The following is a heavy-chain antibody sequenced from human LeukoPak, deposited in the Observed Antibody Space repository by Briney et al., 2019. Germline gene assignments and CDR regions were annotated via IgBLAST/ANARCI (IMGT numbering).Heavy chain of an antibody. Sequence: GGSLRLSCTASGFPFNDAWMNWVRQAPGKGLEWVSYISSSSSTIYYADSVKGRFTISRDNAKNSLYLQMNSLRDEDTAVYYCARSMAHCSSTSCYRDLHYYCYYGMDVWGQGTTVTVSS. V-gene: IGHV3-48*02. CDR3: ARSMAHCSSTSCYRDLHYYCYYGMDV. D-gene: IGHD2-2*02. J-gene: IGHJ6*02. CDR1: GFPFNDAW. CDR2: ISSSSSTI.